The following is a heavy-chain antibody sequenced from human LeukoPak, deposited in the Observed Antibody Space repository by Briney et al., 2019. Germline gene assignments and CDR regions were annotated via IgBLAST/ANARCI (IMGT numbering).Heavy chain of an antibody. CDR3: ARESSTSFKKDAFDI. J-gene: IGHJ3*02. V-gene: IGHV1-69*04. Sequence: SVKVSCKASGGTFSSYTISWVRQAPGQGLEWMGRIIPILVIANYAQKFQGRVTITADKSTSTAYMELSSLRSEDMAVYYCARESSTSFKKDAFDIWGQGTMVTVSS. D-gene: IGHD2-2*01. CDR2: IIPILVIA. CDR1: GGTFSSYT.